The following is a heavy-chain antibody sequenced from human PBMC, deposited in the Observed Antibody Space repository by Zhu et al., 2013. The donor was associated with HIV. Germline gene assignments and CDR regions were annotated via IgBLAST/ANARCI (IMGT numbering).Heavy chain of an antibody. CDR2: IIPIFGTA. CDR1: GGTFSSYA. Sequence: QVQLVQSGAEVKKPGSSVKVSCKASGGTFSSYAISWVRQAPGQGLEWMGGIIPIFGTANYAQKFQGRVTITADKSTSTAYMELSSLRSEDTAVYYCARDLQRYSSSNARRGTTRGSWFDPWGQGTLVTVSS. J-gene: IGHJ5*02. CDR3: ARDLQRYSSSNARRGTTRGSWFDP. D-gene: IGHD6-6*01. V-gene: IGHV1-69*06.